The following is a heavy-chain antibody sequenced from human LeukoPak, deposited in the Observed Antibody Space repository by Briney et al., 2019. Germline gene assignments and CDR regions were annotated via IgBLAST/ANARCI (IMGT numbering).Heavy chain of an antibody. CDR1: GFTFSSYW. Sequence: GGSLRLSCAASGFTFSSYWMSWVRQAPGKGLEWVANIKQDGSEKYYVDSVKGRFTISRDNAKNSLYLQMNSLRAEDTAVYYCARDLLYYDIVTGFDYWGQGTLVTVSS. V-gene: IGHV3-7*01. D-gene: IGHD3-22*01. CDR3: ARDLLYYDIVTGFDY. J-gene: IGHJ4*02. CDR2: IKQDGSEK.